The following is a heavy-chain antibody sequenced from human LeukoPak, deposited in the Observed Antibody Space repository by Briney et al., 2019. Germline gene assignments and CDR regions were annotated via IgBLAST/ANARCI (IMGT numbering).Heavy chain of an antibody. J-gene: IGHJ4*02. D-gene: IGHD3-9*01. CDR2: INHSGST. CDR1: GGPFSGYY. Sequence: SETLSLTCAVYGGPFSGYYWSWIRQPPGKGLEWIGEINHSGSTNYNPSLKSRVTISVDTSKNQFSLKLSSVTAADTAVYYCARDDDIWGQGTLVTVSS. CDR3: ARDDDI. V-gene: IGHV4-34*01.